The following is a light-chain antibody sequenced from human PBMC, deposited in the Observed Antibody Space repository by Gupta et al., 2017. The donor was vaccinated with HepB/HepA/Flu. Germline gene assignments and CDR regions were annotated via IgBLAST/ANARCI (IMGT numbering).Light chain of an antibody. CDR2: QDT. CDR1: NLGNKY. V-gene: IGLV3-1*01. CDR3: QAWDTRTVV. Sequence: SYELTKLPSVSVSPGQTNRITCSGDNLGNKYTFWYQQKPGQSPVMVTYQDTKRPSGIPERFSGSNSGNTATLTISGTQATDEADYYCQAWDTRTVVFGGGTKLTVL. J-gene: IGLJ2*01.